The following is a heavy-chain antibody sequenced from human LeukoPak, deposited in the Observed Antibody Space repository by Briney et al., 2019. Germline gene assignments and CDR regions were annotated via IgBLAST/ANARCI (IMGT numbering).Heavy chain of an antibody. CDR2: IDYSGGST. D-gene: IGHD1-1*01. CDR3: ARISHWNVLA. CDR1: GFTLSSYE. V-gene: IGHV3-48*01. Sequence: GGSLRLSCTASGFTLSSYEMSWIRQAPGKGLEWVSSIDYSGGSTYYADSVKGRFTISRDNAKNSLFLQMNSLRAEDTAVYYCARISHWNVLAWGQGTLVTVSS. J-gene: IGHJ5*02.